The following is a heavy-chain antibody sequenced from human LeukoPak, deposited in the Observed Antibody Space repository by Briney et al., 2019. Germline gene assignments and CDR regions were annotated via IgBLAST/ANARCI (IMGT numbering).Heavy chain of an antibody. CDR3: ARDRSSGGWYSPFDY. D-gene: IGHD6-19*01. Sequence: GGSLRLSCAASGFTFSTYTMNWVRQASGKGLEWVSSISSGSSNKYYADSVQGRFAISRDNARNSLSLQMNSLRAEDTAVYYCARDRSSGGWYSPFDYWGQGILVIVSS. CDR2: ISSGSSNK. CDR1: GFTFSTYT. V-gene: IGHV3-21*01. J-gene: IGHJ4*02.